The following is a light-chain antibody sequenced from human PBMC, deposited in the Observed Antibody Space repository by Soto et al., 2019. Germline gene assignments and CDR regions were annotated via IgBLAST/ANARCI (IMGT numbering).Light chain of an antibody. J-gene: IGKJ3*01. Sequence: EIVLTQSPATLSLSPGERGTLSCRASQSVSSHLAWYQQKPGQAPRLLIYDASKRPTGIPARFSGSGSGTDFTLTISSLEPEDSAVYYCQQYGASPFTFGPGTRVEI. CDR3: QQYGASPFT. CDR1: QSVSSH. CDR2: DAS. V-gene: IGKV3-11*01.